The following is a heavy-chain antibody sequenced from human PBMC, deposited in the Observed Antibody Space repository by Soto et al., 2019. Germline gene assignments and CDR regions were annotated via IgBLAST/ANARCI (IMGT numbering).Heavy chain of an antibody. V-gene: IGHV1-18*01. CDR1: GYTFTSYG. CDR3: ARDLEPNIVVVPAAMLDYYYGMDV. Sequence: ASVKVSCKASGYTFTSYGISWVRQAPGQGLEWMGWISAYNGNTNYPQKLQGRVTMTTDTSTSTAYMELRSLRSDDTAVYYCARDLEPNIVVVPAAMLDYYYGMDVWGQGTTVTVSS. J-gene: IGHJ6*02. D-gene: IGHD2-2*01. CDR2: ISAYNGNT.